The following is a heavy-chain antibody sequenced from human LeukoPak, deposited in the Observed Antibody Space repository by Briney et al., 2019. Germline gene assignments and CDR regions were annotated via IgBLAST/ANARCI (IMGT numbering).Heavy chain of an antibody. CDR3: ARALTGQRGWYNY. CDR2: INHSGST. V-gene: IGHV4-34*01. J-gene: IGHJ4*02. D-gene: IGHD6-19*01. Sequence: TSETLSLTCTVSGGSISTYYWSWIRQPPGKGLEWIGEINHSGSTNYNPSLKSRVTISVDTSKNQFSLKLSSVTAADTAVYYCARALTGQRGWYNYWGQGTLVTVSS. CDR1: GGSISTYY.